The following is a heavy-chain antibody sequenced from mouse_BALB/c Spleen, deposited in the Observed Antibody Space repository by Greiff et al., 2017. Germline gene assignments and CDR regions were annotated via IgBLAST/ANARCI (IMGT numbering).Heavy chain of an antibody. V-gene: IGHV1-82*01. CDR2: IYPGDGDT. Sequence: QVQLQQSGPELVKPGASVKISCKASGYAFSSSWMNWVKQRPGQGLEWIGRIYPGDGDTNYNGKFKGKATLTADKSSSTAYMQLSSLTSVDSAVYFCARHLYYFDYWGQGTTLTVSS. J-gene: IGHJ2*01. CDR1: GYAFSSSW. CDR3: ARHLYYFDY.